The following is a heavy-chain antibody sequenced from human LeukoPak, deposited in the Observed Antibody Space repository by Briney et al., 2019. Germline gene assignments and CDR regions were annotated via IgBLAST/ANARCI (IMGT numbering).Heavy chain of an antibody. J-gene: IGHJ3*02. CDR1: GYTFTSYG. D-gene: IGHD6-13*01. Sequence: SCKASGYTFTSYGISWVRQAPGKGLEWVSVIYSGGGTYYSDSVKGRFTISRDNFKNTVYLQMNSLRAEDTAVYYCARRVAAADYAFDIWGQGTMVTVSS. V-gene: IGHV3-53*01. CDR3: ARRVAAADYAFDI. CDR2: IYSGGGT.